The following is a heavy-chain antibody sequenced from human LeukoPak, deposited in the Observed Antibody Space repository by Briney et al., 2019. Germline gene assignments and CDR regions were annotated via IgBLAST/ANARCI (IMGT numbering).Heavy chain of an antibody. D-gene: IGHD6-6*01. V-gene: IGHV4-31*03. Sequence: PSETLSLTCTVSGGSISSGAFYWSWICQHPGKGLEWIGYTYYSGSTYYNPSLRSRVTISVDTSKNQFSLKLSSVTAADTAVYYCAGSYRSASISNGMDVWGQGTTVTVSS. CDR2: TYYSGST. J-gene: IGHJ6*02. CDR3: AGSYRSASISNGMDV. CDR1: GGSISSGAFY.